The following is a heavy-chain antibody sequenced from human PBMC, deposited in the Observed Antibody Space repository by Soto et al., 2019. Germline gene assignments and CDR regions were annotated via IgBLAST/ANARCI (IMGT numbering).Heavy chain of an antibody. D-gene: IGHD3-22*01. CDR2: ISSSDSII. V-gene: IGHV3-11*01. J-gene: IGHJ4*02. CDR1: GFTFSDSY. Sequence: QVQLVESGGGLVKPGGSLRLSCAASGFTFSDSYMSWIRQAPGKGLECVSYISSSDSIIYYSDSVKGRFIISRDNAKNSQYVQLNSLRAEDTAVYYCARDLGYYDSSGYFDNWGQGTLVTVSS. CDR3: ARDLGYYDSSGYFDN.